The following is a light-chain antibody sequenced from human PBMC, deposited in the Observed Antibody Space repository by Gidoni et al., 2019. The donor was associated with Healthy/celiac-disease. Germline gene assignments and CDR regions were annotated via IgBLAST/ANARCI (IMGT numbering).Light chain of an antibody. CDR1: SSNIGAGYD. V-gene: IGLV1-40*01. CDR3: QSYDSSLIGVV. J-gene: IGLJ2*01. Sequence: QSVLTQPPSVSGAPGQRVTISCPGSSSNIGAGYDVHWYQQLPGTAPKRLIYGNSKRPSGVPDRFSGSKSGTSASLAITGLQAEDEADYYCQSYDSSLIGVVFGGGTKLTVL. CDR2: GNS.